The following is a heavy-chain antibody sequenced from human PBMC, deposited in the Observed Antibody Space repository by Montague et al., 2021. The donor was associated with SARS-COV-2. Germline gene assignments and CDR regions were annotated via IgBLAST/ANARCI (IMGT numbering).Heavy chain of an antibody. V-gene: IGHV3-53*01. CDR3: AREVATIFGLAFDI. CDR2: IYSGGST. J-gene: IGHJ3*02. D-gene: IGHD5-12*01. CDR1: GFTVSSNY. Sequence: SRRLSWAASGFTVSSNYMSWVRQAPGKGLEWVSVIYSGGSTYYADSVKGRFTISGDNSKNTLYLQMNSLRAEDTAVYYCAREVATIFGLAFDIWGQGTMVTGSS.